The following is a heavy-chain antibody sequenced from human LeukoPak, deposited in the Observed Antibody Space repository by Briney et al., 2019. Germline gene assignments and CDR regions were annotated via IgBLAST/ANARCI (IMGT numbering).Heavy chain of an antibody. Sequence: SETLSLTCTVSGGSISSSSYYWGWIRQPPGKGLEWIGSIYYSGSTNYNPSLKSRVTISVDTSKNQFSLKLSSVTAADTAVYYCARQSITMTSNWFDPWGQGTLVTVSS. CDR1: GGSISSSSYY. J-gene: IGHJ5*02. CDR2: IYYSGST. CDR3: ARQSITMTSNWFDP. V-gene: IGHV4-39*01. D-gene: IGHD3-22*01.